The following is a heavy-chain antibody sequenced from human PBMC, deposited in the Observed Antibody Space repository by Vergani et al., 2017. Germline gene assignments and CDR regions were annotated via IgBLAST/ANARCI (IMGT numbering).Heavy chain of an antibody. CDR3: ARGYYSSGWYYNWFDP. D-gene: IGHD6-19*01. V-gene: IGHV4-39*01. J-gene: IGHJ5*02. CDR2: MDYSGST. CDR1: GDSVISTDYH. Sequence: QVQLQESGPGLVKPSETLSLTCTVSGDSVISTDYHWGWIRQPPGKGLEWIGSMDYSGSTAYNPSLESRISISFETHKNQFSLRLTSVTAADTAMYYCARGYYSSGWYYNWFDPWGQGTLVTVSS.